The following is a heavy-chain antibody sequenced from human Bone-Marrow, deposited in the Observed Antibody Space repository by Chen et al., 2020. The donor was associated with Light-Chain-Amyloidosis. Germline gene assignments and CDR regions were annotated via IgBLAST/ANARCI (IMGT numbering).Heavy chain of an antibody. J-gene: IGHJ6*02. V-gene: IGHV1-2*02. CDR1: GYTFTAYY. CDR3: ARDAASTRSKGGLGLLFYYYGMDV. Sequence: QVQLVQSGAEVRKPGASVKVSCKTSGYTFTAYYLHWVRQAPGEGLEWMGWINPDIGVTSFAQKFQGRVTVTRDTSISTAYMGLTRLGSDDTAVYFCARDAASTRSKGGLGLLFYYYGMDVWGQGTTVTISS. CDR2: INPDIGVT. D-gene: IGHD1-1*01.